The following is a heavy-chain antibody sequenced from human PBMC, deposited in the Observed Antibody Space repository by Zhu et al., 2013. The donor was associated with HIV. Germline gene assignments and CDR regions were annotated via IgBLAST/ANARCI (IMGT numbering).Heavy chain of an antibody. V-gene: IGHV1-69*06. Sequence: QVQLVQSGAEVKKPGSSVKVSCKASGGTFSSYVINWVRQAPGQGLEWMGGIIPIFGTANYAQKFQGRVTITADKSTSTAYMELSSPRSEDTAVYYCARAEYYYDSSAKTAYYYYGMDVWAKGPRSPSP. CDR2: IIPIFGTA. CDR3: ARAEYYYDSSAKTAYYYYGMDV. J-gene: IGHJ6*02. D-gene: IGHD3-22*01. CDR1: GGTFSSYV.